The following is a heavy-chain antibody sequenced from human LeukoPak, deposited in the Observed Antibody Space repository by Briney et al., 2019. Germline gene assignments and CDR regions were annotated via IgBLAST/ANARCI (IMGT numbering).Heavy chain of an antibody. V-gene: IGHV1-2*02. J-gene: IGHJ4*02. D-gene: IGHD2-15*01. CDR3: ARGDIVVVVAATDFDY. Sequence: ASVKVSCKASGYTFTGYYMHWVRQAPGQGLEWMGWINPNSGGTNYAQKFQGRVTMTRDTSISTAYMELSRLRSDDTAVYYCARGDIVVVVAATDFDYWGQGTLVTVSP. CDR2: INPNSGGT. CDR1: GYTFTGYY.